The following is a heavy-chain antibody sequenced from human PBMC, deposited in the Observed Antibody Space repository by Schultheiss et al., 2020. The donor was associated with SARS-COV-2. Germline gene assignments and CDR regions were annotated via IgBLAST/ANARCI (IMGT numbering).Heavy chain of an antibody. CDR2: ISYSGST. CDR1: GGSISSGGYF. D-gene: IGHD4-17*01. V-gene: IGHV4-31*03. J-gene: IGHJ4*02. CDR3: ARVYGDYDY. Sequence: SQTLSLTCTVSGGSISSGGYFWTWIRQRPGKGLEWIGYISYSGSTYYNPSLKSRLTISVDMSQNHLSLKLSSVTAADTAIYYCARVYGDYDYWGQGTLVTVSS.